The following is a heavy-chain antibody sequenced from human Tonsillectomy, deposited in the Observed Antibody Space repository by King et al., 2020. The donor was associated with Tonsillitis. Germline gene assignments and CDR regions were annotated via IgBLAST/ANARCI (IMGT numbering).Heavy chain of an antibody. J-gene: IGHJ4*02. CDR1: GGSISSGDHF. CDR2: MYSSGTI. V-gene: IGHV4-39*01. D-gene: IGHD1-26*01. Sequence: QLQESGPGVVKPSETLSLTCTVSGGSISSGDHFWAWIRQPPGNGLELLGYMYSSGTIFYNPSLKSRITISGGTSENRFSLKLTSVTAADTAVYFCARYVSGSFDYWGQGALVTVSS. CDR3: ARYVSGSFDY.